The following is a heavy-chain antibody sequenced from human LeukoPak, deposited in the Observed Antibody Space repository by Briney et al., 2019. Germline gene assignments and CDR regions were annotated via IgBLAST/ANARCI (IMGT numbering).Heavy chain of an antibody. Sequence: GGSLRLSCAPSRFTLTDYYTSWIGQAPGKGLEWVSYISSSGSTIYSSDSVKGRFTISRDNAKTSLYLQMNSLRAEDTAVYYCARAIPAFRFVYWGQGTLVTVSS. V-gene: IGHV3-11*04. D-gene: IGHD2-2*01. CDR3: ARAIPAFRFVY. CDR2: ISSSGSTI. J-gene: IGHJ4*02. CDR1: RFTLTDYY.